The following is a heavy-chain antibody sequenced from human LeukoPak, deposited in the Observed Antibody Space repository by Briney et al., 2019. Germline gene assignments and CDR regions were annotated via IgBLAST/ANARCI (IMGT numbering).Heavy chain of an antibody. D-gene: IGHD6-13*01. Sequence: PSETLSLTCTVSGGSISGYYWSWIRQPPGKGLEWIGYIYYTGSTNYSPSLKSRVTMSVDTSKNQFSLNLTSVTAADTAVYYCARHEGGSGWFYFDYWGQGALVSVSS. J-gene: IGHJ4*02. CDR1: GGSISGYY. CDR3: ARHEGGSGWFYFDY. V-gene: IGHV4-59*08. CDR2: IYYTGST.